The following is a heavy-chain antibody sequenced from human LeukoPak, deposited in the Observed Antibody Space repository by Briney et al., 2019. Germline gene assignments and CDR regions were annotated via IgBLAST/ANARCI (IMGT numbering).Heavy chain of an antibody. CDR3: AKWELYSGFYYIDY. CDR2: ISYDGSNK. Sequence: PGGSLRLSCAASGFTFSSYGMHWVRQAPGKGLEWVAVISYDGSNKYYADSVKGRFTISRDNSKNTLYLQMNSLRAEGTAVYYCAKWELYSGFYYIDYWGQGTLATVSS. CDR1: GFTFSSYG. V-gene: IGHV3-30*18. J-gene: IGHJ4*02. D-gene: IGHD1-26*01.